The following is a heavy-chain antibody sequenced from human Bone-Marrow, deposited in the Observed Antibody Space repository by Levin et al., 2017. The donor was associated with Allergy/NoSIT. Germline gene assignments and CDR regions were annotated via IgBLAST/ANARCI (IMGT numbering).Heavy chain of an antibody. V-gene: IGHV3-30-3*01. CDR1: GFTFSSYA. CDR3: ARPTRYYDSSSEIGY. J-gene: IGHJ4*02. D-gene: IGHD3-22*01. CDR2: ISYDGSNK. Sequence: QPGESLKISCAASGFTFSSYAMHWVRQAPGKGLEWVAVISYDGSNKYYADSVKGRFTISRDNSKNTLYLQMNSLRAEDTAVYYCARPTRYYDSSSEIGYWGQGTLVTVSS.